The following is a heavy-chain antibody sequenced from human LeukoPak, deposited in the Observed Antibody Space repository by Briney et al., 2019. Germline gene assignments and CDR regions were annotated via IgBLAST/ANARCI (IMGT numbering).Heavy chain of an antibody. CDR2: IDLGGST. J-gene: IGHJ4*02. CDR1: GGSFSGYY. D-gene: IGHD3-22*01. CDR3: ARDTYYYDSRGYYSDY. V-gene: IGHV4-34*01. Sequence: SETLSLTCAVYGGSFSGYYWTWIRQSPGKGLEWIGEIDLGGSTNYNPSLKSRVTMSLDTSKNQFSLKLSSVTAADTAVYYCARDTYYYDSRGYYSDYWDQGTLVTVSS.